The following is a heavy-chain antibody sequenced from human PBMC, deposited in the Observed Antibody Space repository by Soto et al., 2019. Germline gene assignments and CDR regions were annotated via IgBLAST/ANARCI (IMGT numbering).Heavy chain of an antibody. CDR3: ARDSNPGLFDY. D-gene: IGHD6-25*01. J-gene: IGHJ4*02. CDR1: GGSISGYY. V-gene: IGHV4-59*01. CDR2: IYYSGST. Sequence: SETLSLTCTVSGGSISGYYWSWIRQPAGKGLEWIGYIYYSGSTNYNPSLKSRVTISVDTSKNQFSLKLSSVTAADTAVYYCARDSNPGLFDYWGQGTLVTVSS.